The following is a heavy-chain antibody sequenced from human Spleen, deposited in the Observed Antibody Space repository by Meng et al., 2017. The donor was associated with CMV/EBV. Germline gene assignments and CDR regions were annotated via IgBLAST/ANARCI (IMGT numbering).Heavy chain of an antibody. Sequence: GFTFSRFTIHWVRQAPGKGLEWVAFISTDGSNAYYASSVEGRFTISRDNSKNTLYLQMNRLRSEDTAVYYCARGEDGVWSGYSWFAHWGQGTLVTVSS. CDR3: ARGEDGVWSGYSWFAH. CDR1: GFTFSRFT. V-gene: IGHV3-30-3*01. J-gene: IGHJ5*02. D-gene: IGHD3-3*01. CDR2: ISTDGSNA.